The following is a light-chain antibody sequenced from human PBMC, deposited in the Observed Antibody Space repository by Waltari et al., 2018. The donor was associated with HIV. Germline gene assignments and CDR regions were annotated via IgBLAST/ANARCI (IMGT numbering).Light chain of an antibody. CDR3: AAWDDSLRATV. CDR2: GHN. J-gene: IGLJ1*01. CDR1: FSNLGANT. V-gene: IGLV1-44*01. Sequence: SVMSHPPSASGTPGQTATISCSGRFSNLGANTVNWYQQIPGTAHRLLIYGHNQRPSGVPDRFSGSRSGTSASRTIGGLQSEDEADYYCAAWDDSLRATVFGTGTRVTVL.